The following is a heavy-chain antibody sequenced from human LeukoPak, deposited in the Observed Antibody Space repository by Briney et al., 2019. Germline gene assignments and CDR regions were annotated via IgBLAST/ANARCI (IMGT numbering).Heavy chain of an antibody. CDR3: ARVPVLFWSGAYVL. CDR1: GFTVNHIY. J-gene: IGHJ4*02. V-gene: IGHV3-53*01. D-gene: IGHD3-3*01. CDR2: IYSAGAT. Sequence: GGSLRLSCVASGFTVNHIYMNWVRQAPGKGLEWVSAIYSAGATNYADAVRGGFTISRDISKNTLYLQMNSLRAEDTAVYYCARVPVLFWSGAYVLWGQGTLVTVSS.